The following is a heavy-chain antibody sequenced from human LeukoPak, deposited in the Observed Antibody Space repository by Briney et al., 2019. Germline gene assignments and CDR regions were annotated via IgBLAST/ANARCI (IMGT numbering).Heavy chain of an antibody. D-gene: IGHD3-22*01. Sequence: ASVKVSCKASGYTFTGYYMHWVRQAPGQGLEWMGWINPNSGGKNYAQKFQGRVTMTRDTSISTAYMELSRLRSDDTAVYYCASVRAYYYDSSGHTFDYWGQGTLVTVSS. CDR3: ASVRAYYYDSSGHTFDY. CDR1: GYTFTGYY. CDR2: INPNSGGK. V-gene: IGHV1-2*02. J-gene: IGHJ4*02.